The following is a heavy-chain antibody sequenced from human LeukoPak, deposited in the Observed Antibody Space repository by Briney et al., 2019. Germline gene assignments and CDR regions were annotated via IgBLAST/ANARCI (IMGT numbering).Heavy chain of an antibody. Sequence: GGSLRLSCDVSGFTFSSYSMNWVRQAPGRGLEWVSYINDRGSTIKYADSVEGRFTISRDNAKNLLYLQMNSLRAEDTAVYYCARGGLGRGYYGSGSVDYWGQGTLVTVSS. J-gene: IGHJ4*02. V-gene: IGHV3-21*06. CDR2: INDRGSTI. D-gene: IGHD3-10*01. CDR1: GFTFSSYS. CDR3: ARGGLGRGYYGSGSVDY.